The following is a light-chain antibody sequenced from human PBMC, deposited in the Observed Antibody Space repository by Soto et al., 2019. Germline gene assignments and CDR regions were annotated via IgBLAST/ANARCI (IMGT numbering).Light chain of an antibody. Sequence: EIVLTQSPATLSLSPGERATLSCRASQSVSSSSLAWYQQRPGQATRLLIYVASSRATGIQARFSGSGSGTDFTLTIRRLEPEEFAVYYCQNYDSSLWTFGQGTKLDIK. V-gene: IGKV3-20*01. CDR3: QNYDSSLWT. CDR1: QSVSSSS. J-gene: IGKJ1*01. CDR2: VAS.